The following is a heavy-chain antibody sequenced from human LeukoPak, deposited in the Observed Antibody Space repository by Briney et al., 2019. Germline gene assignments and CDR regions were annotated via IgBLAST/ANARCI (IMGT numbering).Heavy chain of an antibody. J-gene: IGHJ6*03. D-gene: IGHD3-10*01. CDR1: GFTFSSYG. V-gene: IGHV3-23*01. CDR2: ISGSGGST. Sequence: GGSLRLSCAASGFTFSSYGMSWVRQAPGKGLEWVSAISGSGGSTYYADSVKGRFTISRDNSKNTLYLQMNSLRAEDTAVYYCAKVSYIYASGFHYYYYMDFWGKGTTVTISS. CDR3: AKVSYIYASGFHYYYYMDF.